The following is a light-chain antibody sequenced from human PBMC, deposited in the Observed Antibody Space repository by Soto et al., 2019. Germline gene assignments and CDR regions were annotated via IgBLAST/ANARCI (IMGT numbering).Light chain of an antibody. V-gene: IGLV2-14*01. CDR1: SSDIGLYNY. J-gene: IGLJ2*01. CDR3: TSYSNSNTLI. Sequence: QSALTQPASVSGSPGQSVTISCTGTSSDIGLYNYVSWYQQHPAKAPKLMVYDVTHRPSGVSNRFSGSKSGNTASRTISGLLVEDEADYYCTSYSNSNTLIFGGGTKLTV. CDR2: DVT.